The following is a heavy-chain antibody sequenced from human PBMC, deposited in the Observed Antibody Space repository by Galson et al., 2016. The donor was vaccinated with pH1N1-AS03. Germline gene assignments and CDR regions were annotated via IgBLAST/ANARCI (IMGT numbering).Heavy chain of an antibody. CDR1: GFTFSSYG. Sequence: SLRLSCAASGFTFSSYGMHWVRQAPGKGLEWVTFIRHDGSNRYYADSVKGRFTISRDNSKNTLVLQMNSLRPEDTAVYYCAQDRVNGIDATTRWFAPWGQGAQVTVSS. CDR2: IRHDGSNR. D-gene: IGHD1/OR15-1a*01. V-gene: IGHV3-30*02. J-gene: IGHJ5*02. CDR3: AQDRVNGIDATTRWFAP.